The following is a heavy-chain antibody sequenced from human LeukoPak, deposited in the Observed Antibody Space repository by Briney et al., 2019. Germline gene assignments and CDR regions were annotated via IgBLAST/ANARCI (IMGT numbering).Heavy chain of an antibody. CDR2: INHSGST. Sequence: SETLSLTCAVYGGSFSGYYWSWIRQPPGKGLEWIGEINHSGSTNYNPSLKSRVTISVDTYKNQSSLKLSSVTAADTAVYYCARRRITMVRGVTYYYGMDVWGKGTTVTVSS. D-gene: IGHD3-10*01. J-gene: IGHJ6*04. V-gene: IGHV4-34*01. CDR1: GGSFSGYY. CDR3: ARRRITMVRGVTYYYGMDV.